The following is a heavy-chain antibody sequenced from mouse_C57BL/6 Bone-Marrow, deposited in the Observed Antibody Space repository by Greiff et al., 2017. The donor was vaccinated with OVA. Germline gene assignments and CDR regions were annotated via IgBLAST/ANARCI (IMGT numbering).Heavy chain of an antibody. CDR2: IYPRSGYT. Sequence: QVQLQQSGAELARPGASVKLSCKASGYTFTSYGISWVQQRTGQGLEWIGEIYPRSGYTYYNEKFKGKATLTADKSSSTVYMELRSLTSEDTAIYYCARGEEVATDAYGGRGTLITVSA. CDR3: ARGEEVATDAY. V-gene: IGHV1-81*01. J-gene: IGHJ3*01. CDR1: GYTFTSYG.